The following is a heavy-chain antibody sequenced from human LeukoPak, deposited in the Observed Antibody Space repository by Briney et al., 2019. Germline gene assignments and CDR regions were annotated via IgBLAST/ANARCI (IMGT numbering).Heavy chain of an antibody. V-gene: IGHV4-59*01. CDR3: AKGSHWGLYFDY. D-gene: IGHD1-26*01. CDR2: MYYNKNT. Sequence: SETLSLTCTVSGGSIRNFYWTWIRQPPGKGLEWIAYMYYNKNTNYNPSLKSRVTISVDTSKNQFSLKLSSVTAADTAVYYCAKGSHWGLYFDYWGQGTLVTVSS. J-gene: IGHJ4*02. CDR1: GGSIRNFY.